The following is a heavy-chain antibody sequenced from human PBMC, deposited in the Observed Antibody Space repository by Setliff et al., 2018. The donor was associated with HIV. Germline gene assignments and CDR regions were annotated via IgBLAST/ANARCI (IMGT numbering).Heavy chain of an antibody. Sequence: KPSETLSLTCAVYGGSFSGFYWIWIRQPPGKGLEWIRDVHHSRSTNYNPSLRGRVAISLDASRHQFSLNLTSVTAADTAIDFCARSPSCALPYFDLWGQGRLVTVSS. CDR3: ARSPSCALPYFDL. CDR2: VHHSRST. J-gene: IGHJ4*02. CDR1: GGSFSGFY. D-gene: IGHD2-21*01. V-gene: IGHV4-34*01.